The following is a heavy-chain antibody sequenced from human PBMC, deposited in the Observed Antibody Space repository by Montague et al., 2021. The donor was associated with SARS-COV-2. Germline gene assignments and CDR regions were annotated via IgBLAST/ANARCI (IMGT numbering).Heavy chain of an antibody. Sequence: SESLSLTRSLSGGSISDYYWNWIRQPPGKGLEWIGYIYYNTGNTNYNPSLQSRVTISLDTSKNQFSLNLRSVTAADTALYFCARGTGYDYYFDCWGLGTLVTVSP. J-gene: IGHJ4*02. D-gene: IGHD5-12*01. CDR2: IYYNTGNT. CDR3: ARGTGYDYYFDC. CDR1: GGSISDYY. V-gene: IGHV4-59*01.